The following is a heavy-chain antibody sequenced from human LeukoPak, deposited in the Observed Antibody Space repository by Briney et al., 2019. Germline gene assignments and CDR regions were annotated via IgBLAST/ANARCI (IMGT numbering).Heavy chain of an antibody. D-gene: IGHD6-19*01. J-gene: IGHJ2*01. CDR3: AKDISPGSGVVAGIGPFWYFDL. CDR1: GFTFDDYA. V-gene: IGHV3-9*01. CDR2: ISWNIGSI. Sequence: GRSLRLSCAASGFTFDDYAMHWVRHAPGKGLEWVSGISWNIGSIGHADSVKGRFTMSRDNAKNSLYLQMNSLRAADKALYYCAKDISPGSGVVAGIGPFWYFDLWGRGTLVTVSS.